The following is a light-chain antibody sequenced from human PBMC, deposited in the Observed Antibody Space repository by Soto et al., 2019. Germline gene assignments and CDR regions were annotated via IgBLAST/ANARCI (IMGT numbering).Light chain of an antibody. CDR1: SSDVGSYNL. CDR3: YSYAGSNTYYV. V-gene: IGLV2-23*02. CDR2: EVS. Sequence: QSALTHPASVSGSPGQSITISCTGTSSDVGSYNLVSWYQQHPGKAPKLMIYEVSKRPSGVSNRFSGSKSGNTASLTISGLQAEDDADYYCYSYAGSNTYYVFGTGTKLTVL. J-gene: IGLJ1*01.